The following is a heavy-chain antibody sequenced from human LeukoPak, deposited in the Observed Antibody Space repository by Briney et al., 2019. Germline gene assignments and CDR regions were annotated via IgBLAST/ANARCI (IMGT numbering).Heavy chain of an antibody. CDR1: GFIFSSYW. J-gene: IGHJ6*03. Sequence: GGSLRLSCAASGFIFSSYWMSWVRQAPGKGLGWVANIKQDGSEKYYVASVKGRFTISRDNAKNSLYLQMNSLRAEDTAVYYCARSGYDFWSGYPLSYYYYMDVWGKGTTVTVSS. D-gene: IGHD3-3*01. CDR2: IKQDGSEK. CDR3: ARSGYDFWSGYPLSYYYYMDV. V-gene: IGHV3-7*01.